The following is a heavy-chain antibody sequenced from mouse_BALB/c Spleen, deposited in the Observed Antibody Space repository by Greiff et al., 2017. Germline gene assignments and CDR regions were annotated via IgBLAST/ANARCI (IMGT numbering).Heavy chain of an antibody. J-gene: IGHJ4*01. CDR2: IWGDGST. V-gene: IGHV2-6-7*01. CDR1: GFSLTGYG. CDR3: AREIYYYGSSYAMDY. D-gene: IGHD1-1*01. Sequence: VKLMESGPGLVAPSQSLSITCTVSGFSLTGYGVNWVRQPPGKGLEWLGMIWGDGSTDYNSALKSRLSISTDNSKSQAFLKMNSLQTDDTARYYCAREIYYYGSSYAMDYWGQGTSVTVSS.